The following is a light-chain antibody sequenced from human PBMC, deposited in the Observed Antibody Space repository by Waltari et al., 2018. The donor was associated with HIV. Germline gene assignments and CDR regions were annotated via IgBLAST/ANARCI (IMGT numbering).Light chain of an antibody. CDR2: QDT. J-gene: IGLJ2*01. V-gene: IGLV3-1*01. CDR3: QAWDPRNVE. CDR1: KLDDKY. Sequence: SYELTQPPSVSVSPGQTASITCSADKLDDKYAYWYQQKPAQSSVLIIYQDTKRPSGLHCRFSHSNSGNTATLTMSGTQATDDADYYSQAWDPRNVEFGGGTKLTVL.